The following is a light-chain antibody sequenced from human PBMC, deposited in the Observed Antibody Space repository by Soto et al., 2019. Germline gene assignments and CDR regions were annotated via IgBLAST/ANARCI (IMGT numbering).Light chain of an antibody. CDR1: QSVLYSSNNKNY. V-gene: IGKV4-1*01. Sequence: DIVMTQSPDSLAVSLGERATINCKSSQSVLYSSNNKNYLAWYQQKPGQPPKLLIYWASTRESGVPDRFRGSGSGTDFTLTISSLQAEDGAVYYCQQYYSTPDTFGQGTKLEIK. J-gene: IGKJ2*01. CDR3: QQYYSTPDT. CDR2: WAS.